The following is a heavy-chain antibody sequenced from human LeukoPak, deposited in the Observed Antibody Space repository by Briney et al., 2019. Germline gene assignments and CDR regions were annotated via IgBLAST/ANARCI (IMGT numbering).Heavy chain of an antibody. D-gene: IGHD3-10*01. V-gene: IGHV3-48*04. CDR2: ISSSGSTI. CDR1: GFTFSSYS. J-gene: IGHJ4*02. Sequence: GGSLRLSCAASGFTFSSYSMNWVRQAPGKGLEWVSYISSSGSTIYYADSVKGRFTISRDNAKNSLYLQMNSLRAEDTAVYYCARDALSITMVRGVISGGTDFDYWGQGTLVTVSS. CDR3: ARDALSITMVRGVISGGTDFDY.